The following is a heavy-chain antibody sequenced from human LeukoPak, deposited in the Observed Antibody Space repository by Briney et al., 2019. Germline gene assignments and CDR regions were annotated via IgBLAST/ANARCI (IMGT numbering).Heavy chain of an antibody. V-gene: IGHV3-30*02. CDR1: GYTFTGYY. Sequence: SCKASGYTFTGYYMHWVRQAPGQGLEWVAFIRYDGSNKYYADSVKGRFTISRDNSKNTLHLQMNSLRAEDTAVYYCAKSSSWSAGPGRRRNFDYWGQGTLVTVSS. D-gene: IGHD6-13*01. J-gene: IGHJ4*02. CDR3: AKSSSWSAGPGRRRNFDY. CDR2: IRYDGSNK.